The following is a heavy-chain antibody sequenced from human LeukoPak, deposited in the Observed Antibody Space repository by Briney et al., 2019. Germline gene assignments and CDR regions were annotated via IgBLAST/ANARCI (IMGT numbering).Heavy chain of an antibody. Sequence: PSETLSLTCAVYGGSFSGYYWSWIRQPPGKGLEWIGEINHSGSTNYNPSLKSRVTISVDTSKNQFSLKLSSVTAADTAVYYCARGIVVVPAASFAYWGQGTLVTVSS. CDR1: GGSFSGYY. J-gene: IGHJ4*02. V-gene: IGHV4-34*01. CDR2: INHSGST. D-gene: IGHD2-2*01. CDR3: ARGIVVVPAASFAY.